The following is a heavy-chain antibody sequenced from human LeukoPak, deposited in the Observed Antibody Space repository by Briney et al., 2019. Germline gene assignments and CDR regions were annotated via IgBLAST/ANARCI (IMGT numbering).Heavy chain of an antibody. V-gene: IGHV1-69*13. J-gene: IGHJ4*02. D-gene: IGHD3-22*01. Sequence: ASVKVSCKASGGTFSSYAISWVRQAPGQGLEWMGGIIPIFGTANYAQKFQGRVTITADESTSTAYMELSSLRSEDTAVYYCAAEGYDSSGYYYHYWGQGTLVTVSS. CDR3: AAEGYDSSGYYYHY. CDR1: GGTFSSYA. CDR2: IIPIFGTA.